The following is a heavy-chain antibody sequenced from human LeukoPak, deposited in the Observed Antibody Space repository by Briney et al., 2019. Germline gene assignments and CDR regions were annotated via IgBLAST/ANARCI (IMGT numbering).Heavy chain of an antibody. CDR1: GGSITSYY. CDR2: IYYSGST. J-gene: IGHJ3*02. D-gene: IGHD1-20*01. Sequence: SSETLSLTCTVSGGSITSYYWSWIRQPPGKGLEWIGYIYYSGSTNYNPSLKSRVTISVDTSKNQFSLKLSSVTAADTAVYYCARSRYNWNDYDAFDIWGQGTMVTVSS. V-gene: IGHV4-59*01. CDR3: ARSRYNWNDYDAFDI.